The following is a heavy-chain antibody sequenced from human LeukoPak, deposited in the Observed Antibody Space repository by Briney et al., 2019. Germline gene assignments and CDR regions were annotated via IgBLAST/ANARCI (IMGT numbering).Heavy chain of an antibody. CDR2: INPGDSDT. V-gene: IGHV5-51*01. J-gene: IGHJ3*02. CDR1: GYSFTTYW. D-gene: IGHD1-26*01. CDR3: ASPRVGATAFDI. Sequence: GESLKISCKGSGYSFTTYWIGWVRQMPGKGLEYMGIINPGDSDTRYSPSFQGQITISDDKSISTAYLQWSSLKASDTAMYYCASPRVGATAFDIWGQGTLVTVSS.